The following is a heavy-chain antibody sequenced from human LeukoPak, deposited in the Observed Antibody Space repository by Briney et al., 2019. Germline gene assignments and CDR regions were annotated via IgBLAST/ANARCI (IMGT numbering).Heavy chain of an antibody. CDR3: ARIGYCSSTSCLGDAFDI. CDR1: GGTFSSYA. Sequence: SSLKVSCKASGGTFSSYAIRWVPQAPGQGLEWMGGIIPIFGTANYAQKFQGRVTITADESTSTAYMELSGLRPEDKAVYYCARIGYCSSTSCLGDAFDIWGQGTMVTVSS. V-gene: IGHV1-69*01. J-gene: IGHJ3*02. CDR2: IIPIFGTA. D-gene: IGHD2-2*01.